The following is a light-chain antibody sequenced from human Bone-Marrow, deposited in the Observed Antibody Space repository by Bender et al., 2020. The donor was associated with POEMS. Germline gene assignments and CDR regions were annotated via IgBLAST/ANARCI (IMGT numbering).Light chain of an antibody. V-gene: IGLV1-44*01. Sequence: TPGQRVTISCSGSSSNIGGNAVNWWQQLPRTAPTLLIYGNDQRPSGVPDRFSGSKSGTSASLAISGLQSEDEADYFCSAWDGILNGWVFGGGTELTVL. CDR3: SAWDGILNGWV. CDR2: GND. CDR1: SSNIGGNA. J-gene: IGLJ3*02.